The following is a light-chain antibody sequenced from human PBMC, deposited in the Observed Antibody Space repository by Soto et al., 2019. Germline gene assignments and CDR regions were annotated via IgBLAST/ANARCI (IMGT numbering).Light chain of an antibody. J-gene: IGLJ2*01. CDR3: SSYAGNNDLV. CDR2: EVT. V-gene: IGLV2-8*01. CDR1: SSDVGGWTY. Sequence: QSALTQPPSASGSPGQSVTISCTGTSSDVGGWTYVSWYQQHPGKALKLMIYEVTKRPSGVPDRFSGSKSGNTASLTVYGLQAEDEADYYCSSYAGNNDLVFGGGTKLTVL.